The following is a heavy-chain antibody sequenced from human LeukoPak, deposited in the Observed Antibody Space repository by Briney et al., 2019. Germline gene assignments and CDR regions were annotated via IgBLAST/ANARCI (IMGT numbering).Heavy chain of an antibody. CDR1: GFTFDDYA. V-gene: IGHV3-23*01. CDR3: AHISSSWPDY. CDR2: ISGSGGST. Sequence: GGSLRPSCAASGFTFDDYAMHWVRQAPGKGLEWVSAISGSGGSTYYADSVKGRFTISRDNSKNTLYLQMNSLRAEDTAVYYCAHISSSWPDYWGQGTLVTVSS. J-gene: IGHJ4*02. D-gene: IGHD6-13*01.